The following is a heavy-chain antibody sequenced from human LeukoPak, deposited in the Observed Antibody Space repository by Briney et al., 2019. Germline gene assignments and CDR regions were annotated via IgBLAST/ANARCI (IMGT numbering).Heavy chain of an antibody. CDR1: GFTFSSYW. D-gene: IGHD6-19*01. CDR3: ARGVYSSGWYPDYFDY. J-gene: IGHJ4*02. V-gene: IGHV3-7*01. Sequence: PGGSLRLSCAASGFTFSSYWMSWVRQAPGKGLEWVANIKQDGSDKYYVDSLKGRFTISRDNAKNSLYLQMNSLRAEDTAVYYCARGVYSSGWYPDYFDYWGQGTLVTVSS. CDR2: IKQDGSDK.